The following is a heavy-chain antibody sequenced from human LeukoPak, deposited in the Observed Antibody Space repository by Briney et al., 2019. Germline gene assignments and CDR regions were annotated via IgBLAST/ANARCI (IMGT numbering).Heavy chain of an antibody. Sequence: PGGSLRLSCAASGFTFSSYGMHWVRQAPGKGLEWVAVIWYDGSYKYYADSVKGRFTISRDNSKNTLYLQMNSLRAEDTAVYYCARDSAYYDITTEFDYWGQGTLVTVSS. CDR2: IWYDGSYK. J-gene: IGHJ4*02. CDR1: GFTFSSYG. V-gene: IGHV3-33*01. CDR3: ARDSAYYDITTEFDY. D-gene: IGHD3-22*01.